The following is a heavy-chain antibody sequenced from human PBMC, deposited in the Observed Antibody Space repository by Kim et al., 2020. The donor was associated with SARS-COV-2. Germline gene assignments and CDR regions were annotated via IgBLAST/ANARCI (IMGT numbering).Heavy chain of an antibody. CDR2: ISGSGGST. CDR3: AKDPAVTNYYYYYYMDV. J-gene: IGHJ6*03. V-gene: IGHV3-23*01. Sequence: GGSLRLSCAASGFTFSSYAMSWVRQAPGKGLEWVSAISGSGGSTYYTDSVKGRFTISRDNSKNTLYLQMNSLRAEDTAVYYCAKDPAVTNYYYYYYMDVWGKGTTVTVSS. D-gene: IGHD2-21*02. CDR1: GFTFSSYA.